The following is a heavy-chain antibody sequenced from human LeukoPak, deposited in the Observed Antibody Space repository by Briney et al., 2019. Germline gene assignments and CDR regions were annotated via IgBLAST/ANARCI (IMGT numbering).Heavy chain of an antibody. CDR1: GFPKSINW. V-gene: IGHV3-23*01. D-gene: IGHD3-10*01. CDR2: FTFRGSSP. CDR3: AKSGDYSDY. Sequence: GGPLSLFCAASGFPKSINWMHWVRQAREMGLERFSPFTFRGSSPYYADPVKGRFTISRDNSKNTLYLQMNSLRAEDSATYYCAKSGDYSDYWGQGILVTVSS. J-gene: IGHJ4*02.